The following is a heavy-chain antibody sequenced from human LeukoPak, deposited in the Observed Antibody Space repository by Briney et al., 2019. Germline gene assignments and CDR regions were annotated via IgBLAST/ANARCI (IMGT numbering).Heavy chain of an antibody. J-gene: IGHJ4*02. CDR1: GGSISSSSYY. CDR3: ARDGVAAAAVTFDY. V-gene: IGHV4-39*07. Sequence: PSEILSLTCTVSGGSISSSSYYWGWIRQPPGKGLEWIGSIYYSGSTYYNPSLKSRVTISVDTSKNQFSLKLSSVTAADTAVYYCARDGVAAAAVTFDYWGQGTLVTVSS. D-gene: IGHD6-13*01. CDR2: IYYSGST.